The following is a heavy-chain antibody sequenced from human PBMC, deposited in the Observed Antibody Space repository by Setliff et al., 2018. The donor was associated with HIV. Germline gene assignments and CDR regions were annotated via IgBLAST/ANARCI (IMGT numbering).Heavy chain of an antibody. CDR1: GGSFNEYY. CDR2: INHSGST. CDR3: ARAYRANVWGSWRQISSWFDS. Sequence: SETLSLTCDVYGGSFNEYYWNWNRQIPGKGLEWIGEINHSGSTNYNESLKRRLRISVDTSKNQFSLSLNSVTAADTAVYYCARAYRANVWGSWRQISSWFDSWGQGNLVTVSS. D-gene: IGHD3-16*01. J-gene: IGHJ5*01. V-gene: IGHV4-34*01.